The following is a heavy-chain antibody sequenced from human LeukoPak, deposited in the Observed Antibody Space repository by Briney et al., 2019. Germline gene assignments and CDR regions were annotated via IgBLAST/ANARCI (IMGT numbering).Heavy chain of an antibody. D-gene: IGHD6-19*01. Sequence: GGSLRLSCAASGFTFSDYYMSWVRQAPGKGLEWVSYISSSESTIYYADSVKDRFTISRDNAKNSLYLQMNSLRAEDTAVYYCARDRVVGPRAIAVAFYWGQGTLVTVSS. CDR3: ARDRVVGPRAIAVAFY. CDR1: GFTFSDYY. V-gene: IGHV3-11*01. CDR2: ISSSESTI. J-gene: IGHJ4*02.